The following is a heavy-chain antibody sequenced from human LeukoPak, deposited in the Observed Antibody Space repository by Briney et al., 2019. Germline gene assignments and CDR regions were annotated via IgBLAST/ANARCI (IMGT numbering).Heavy chain of an antibody. CDR3: ARGEGSGSRNPYYFDY. CDR2: IIPIFGTA. J-gene: IGHJ4*02. Sequence: SVKVSCKASGGTFSSYAISWVRQAPGQGLEWMGGIIPIFGTANYAQKFQGRVTITADESTSTAYMELSSLRSEDTAVYYCARGEGSGSRNPYYFDYWGQGTLVTVSS. V-gene: IGHV1-69*13. CDR1: GGTFSSYA. D-gene: IGHD1-26*01.